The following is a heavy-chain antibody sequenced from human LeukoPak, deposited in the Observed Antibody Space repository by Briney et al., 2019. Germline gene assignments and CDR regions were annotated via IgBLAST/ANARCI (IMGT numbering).Heavy chain of an antibody. D-gene: IGHD6-6*01. Sequence: PSESLSLTCAVYGGSFSGYYWSWIRQPPGKGLEWIGEINHSGSTNYNPSLKSRVTISVDTSKNQFSLKLSSVIPADTAVYYCARPGAARGYYYMDVWGKGTTVTVSS. CDR3: ARPGAARGYYYMDV. V-gene: IGHV4-34*01. J-gene: IGHJ6*03. CDR1: GGSFSGYY. CDR2: INHSGST.